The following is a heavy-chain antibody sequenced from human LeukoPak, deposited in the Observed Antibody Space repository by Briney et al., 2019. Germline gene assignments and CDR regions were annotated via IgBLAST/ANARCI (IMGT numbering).Heavy chain of an antibody. Sequence: ASVKVSCKASGGTFSSYAISWVRQAPGQGLEWMGIINPSGGSTNYAQKFQGRVTITADESTSTAYMELSSLRSEDTAVYYCARDDGYYDSSGQDAFDIWGQGTMVTVSS. J-gene: IGHJ3*02. CDR2: INPSGGST. CDR3: ARDDGYYDSSGQDAFDI. CDR1: GGTFSSYA. V-gene: IGHV1-69*11. D-gene: IGHD3-22*01.